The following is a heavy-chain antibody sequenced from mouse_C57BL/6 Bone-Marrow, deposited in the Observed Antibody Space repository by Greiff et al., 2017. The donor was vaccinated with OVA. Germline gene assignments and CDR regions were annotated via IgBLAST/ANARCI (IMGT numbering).Heavy chain of an antibody. CDR1: GYTFTDYE. CDR3: RGAPAY. Sequence: QVQLQQSGAELVRPGASVTLSCTASGYTFTDYEMHWVKQTPVHGLEWIGAIDPETGGTAYNQKFKGKAILTADKSSSTAYMELRSLTSEDSAVDYCRGAPAYWGQGTLVTVSA. CDR2: IDPETGGT. V-gene: IGHV1-15*01. J-gene: IGHJ3*01. D-gene: IGHD6-1*01.